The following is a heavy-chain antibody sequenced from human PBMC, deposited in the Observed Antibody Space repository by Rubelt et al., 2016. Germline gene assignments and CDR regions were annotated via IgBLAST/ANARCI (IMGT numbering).Heavy chain of an antibody. CDR3: AKVARSMGGADHLQ. CDR1: GGSISSSDYY. Sequence: QLQLQESGPGLVKPSETLSLTCTVSGGSISSSDYYWGWILQPPGKGLEWVSSIGVTEVTTYTADSVTGRLTIPIENSKNKWYLQVTSLRAEDTAIYYCAKVARSMGGADHLQWGRGTLVTVSS. V-gene: IGHV4-39*07. D-gene: IGHD1-26*01. J-gene: IGHJ4*02. CDR2: IGVTEVTT.